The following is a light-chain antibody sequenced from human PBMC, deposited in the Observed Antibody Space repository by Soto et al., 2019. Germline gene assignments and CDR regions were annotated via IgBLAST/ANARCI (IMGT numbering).Light chain of an antibody. CDR2: GAS. V-gene: IGKV3-15*01. Sequence: VLTQSQDTPSLSPGERATLSCRASQSVSSNLAWYQQKPGQAPRLLIYGASTRATGVPARFSGGGSGTEFTLTISSLQSEDFAVYYCQQDNNWPWTFGQGAKV. J-gene: IGKJ1*01. CDR1: QSVSSN. CDR3: QQDNNWPWT.